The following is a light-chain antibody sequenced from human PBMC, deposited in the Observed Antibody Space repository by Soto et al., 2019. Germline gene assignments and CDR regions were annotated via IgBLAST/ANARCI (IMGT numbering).Light chain of an antibody. CDR3: NSYTSSSTYV. CDR2: EVS. Sequence: SVLTQPASVSGSPGQSITISCTGTSSDVGGYNYVSWYQQHPGKAPKLMIYEVSNRPSGVSNRFSGSKSGNTASLTISGLQAEDEADYYCNSYTSSSTYVFGTGTKLTVL. J-gene: IGLJ1*01. V-gene: IGLV2-14*01. CDR1: SSDVGGYNY.